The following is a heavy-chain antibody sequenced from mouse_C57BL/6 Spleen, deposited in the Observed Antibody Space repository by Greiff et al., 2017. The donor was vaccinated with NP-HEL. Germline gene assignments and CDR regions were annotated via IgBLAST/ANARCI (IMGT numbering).Heavy chain of an antibody. J-gene: IGHJ2*01. CDR2: INPNNGGT. Sequence: EVKLQESGPELVKPGASVKMSCKASGYTFTDYNMHWVKQSHGKSLEWIGYINPNNGGTSYNQKFKGKATLTVNKSSSTAYMELRSLTSEDSAVYYCARGGDDGYSPYYFDYWGQGTTLTVSS. CDR1: GYTFTDYN. CDR3: ARGGDDGYSPYYFDY. D-gene: IGHD2-3*01. V-gene: IGHV1-22*01.